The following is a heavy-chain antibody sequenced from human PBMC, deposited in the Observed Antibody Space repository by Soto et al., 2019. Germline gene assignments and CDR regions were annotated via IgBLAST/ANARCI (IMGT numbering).Heavy chain of an antibody. CDR3: ARGNSSGWYGVSDY. CDR2: IYYSGST. CDR1: GGSISSYY. V-gene: IGHV4-59*01. J-gene: IGHJ4*02. Sequence: PSETLSLTCTVSGGSISSYYWSWIRQPPGKGMEWIGYIYYSGSTNYNPSLKSRVTISVDTSKNQFSLKLSSVTAADTAVYYCARGNSSGWYGVSDYWGQGTLVTVSS. D-gene: IGHD6-19*01.